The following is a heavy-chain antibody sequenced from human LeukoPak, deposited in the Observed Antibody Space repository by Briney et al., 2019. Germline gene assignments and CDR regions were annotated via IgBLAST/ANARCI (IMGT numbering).Heavy chain of an antibody. CDR1: GGSFSGYY. D-gene: IGHD3-22*01. V-gene: IGHV4-34*01. CDR2: INHSGST. CDR3: ARKGPYYYDSSGYLLEYYFDY. J-gene: IGHJ4*02. Sequence: SETLSLTCAVYGGSFSGYYWSWIRQPPGKGLEWIGEINHSGSTNYNPSLKSRVTISVDTSKNQFSLKLSSVTAADTAVYYCARKGPYYYDSSGYLLEYYFDYWGQGTLVTVSS.